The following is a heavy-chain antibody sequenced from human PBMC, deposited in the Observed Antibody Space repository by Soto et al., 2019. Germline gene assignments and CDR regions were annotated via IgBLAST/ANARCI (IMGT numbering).Heavy chain of an antibody. CDR1: SGSISSSSYY. J-gene: IGHJ4*02. Sequence: QLQLQESGPGLVKPSETLSLTCTVSSGSISSSSYYWDWIRQPPGKGLEWIGSIYYSGSTNYNPCLQSRGTSTFDTSKNQFSLKVSSPTASDSDVYYCARRLQLVAARDYRGQRTWVLVSS. CDR2: IYYSGST. CDR3: ARRLQLVAARDY. V-gene: IGHV4-39*01. D-gene: IGHD2-15*01.